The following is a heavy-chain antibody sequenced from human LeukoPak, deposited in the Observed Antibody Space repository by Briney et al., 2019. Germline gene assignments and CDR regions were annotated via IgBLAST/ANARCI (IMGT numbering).Heavy chain of an antibody. D-gene: IGHD2-21*01. V-gene: IGHV3-48*03. CDR2: ISSSAGAI. CDR3: ARAKHDHSSYYFAS. Sequence: GSLRLSCVASGLPFTTAEMNGVRQAPGKGLEWISYISSSAGAIYYADSVKGRFSISRDNPQGSLSLQMTDLRVEDTAVYYCARAKHDHSSYYFASWGQGTLVTVSS. CDR1: GLPFTTAE. J-gene: IGHJ4*02.